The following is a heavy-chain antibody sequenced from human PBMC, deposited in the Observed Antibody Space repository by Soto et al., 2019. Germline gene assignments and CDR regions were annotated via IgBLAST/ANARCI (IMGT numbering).Heavy chain of an antibody. V-gene: IGHV3-21*01. CDR2: ISSSSSYI. CDR3: ARDRTVAAGMDV. J-gene: IGHJ6*02. Sequence: GGSLRLSCAASGFTFSSYSMNWVRKAPGKGLEWVSSISSSSSYIYYADSVKGRFTISRDNAKNSLYLQMNSLRAEDTAVYYCARDRTVAAGMDVWGQGTTVTAP. D-gene: IGHD6-19*01. CDR1: GFTFSSYS.